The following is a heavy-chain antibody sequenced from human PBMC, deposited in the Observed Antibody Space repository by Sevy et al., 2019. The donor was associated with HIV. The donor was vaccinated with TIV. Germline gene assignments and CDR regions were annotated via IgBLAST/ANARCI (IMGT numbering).Heavy chain of an antibody. J-gene: IGHJ4*02. CDR2: IYYSGST. Sequence: QSQTLSLTCTVSGGSISSGGYYWSWIRQHPGKGLEWIGYIYYSGSTYYNPSLKSRVTISVDTSKNQFSLKLSSVTAADTAVYYCARASHYIHYDILTGYFDYWGQGTLVTVSS. D-gene: IGHD3-9*01. CDR1: GGSISSGGYY. CDR3: ARASHYIHYDILTGYFDY. V-gene: IGHV4-31*03.